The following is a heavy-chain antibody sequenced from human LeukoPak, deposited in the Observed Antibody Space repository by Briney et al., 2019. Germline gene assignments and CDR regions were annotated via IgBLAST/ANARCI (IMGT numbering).Heavy chain of an antibody. CDR3: ARSSGWYSAFDI. V-gene: IGHV3-30-3*01. J-gene: IGHJ3*02. Sequence: GGSLRLSCAASGFTFSSYAMHWVRQAPGKGLEWVAVISYDGSNKYYADSVKGRFTISRDNSKNTLYLQMNSLRAEDTAVYYCARSSGWYSAFDIWGQGTMVTVSS. CDR2: ISYDGSNK. D-gene: IGHD6-19*01. CDR1: GFTFSSYA.